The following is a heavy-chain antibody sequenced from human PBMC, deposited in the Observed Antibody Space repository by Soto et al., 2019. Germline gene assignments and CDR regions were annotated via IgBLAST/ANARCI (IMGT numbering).Heavy chain of an antibody. V-gene: IGHV3-7*01. CDR1: GFTFSSYW. Sequence: GGSLRLSCAASGFTFSSYWMSWVRQAPGKGLEWVANIKQDGSEKYYVDSVKGRFTISRDNAKNSLYLQMDSLRAEDTAVYYCARVRGGTYYDFWSGYYYYGMDVWGQGTTVTVSS. CDR2: IKQDGSEK. J-gene: IGHJ6*02. D-gene: IGHD3-3*01. CDR3: ARVRGGTYYDFWSGYYYYGMDV.